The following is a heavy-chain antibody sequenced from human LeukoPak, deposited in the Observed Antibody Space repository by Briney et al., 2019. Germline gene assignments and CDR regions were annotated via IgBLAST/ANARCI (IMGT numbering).Heavy chain of an antibody. CDR1: GGSISSSSYY. CDR3: AREGQVGATPFDY. CDR2: IYYSGST. J-gene: IGHJ4*02. Sequence: SETLSLTCTVSGGSISSSSYYWGWIRQPPGKGLEWIGSIYYSGSTYYNPSLKSRVTISVDTSKNQFSLKLSSVTAADTAVYYCAREGQVGATPFDYWGQGTLVTVSS. V-gene: IGHV4-39*02. D-gene: IGHD1-26*01.